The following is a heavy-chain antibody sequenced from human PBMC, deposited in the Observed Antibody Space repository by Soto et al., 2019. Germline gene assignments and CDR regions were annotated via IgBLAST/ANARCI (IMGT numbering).Heavy chain of an antibody. D-gene: IGHD6-13*01. CDR2: IYYTGGT. V-gene: IGHV4-59*01. CDR3: ARGSFVRSLYSSSQMVTFDF. CDR1: GGSISSYY. J-gene: IGHJ4*02. Sequence: QVQLQESGPGLVKPSEPLSLTCTVSGGSISSYYWSWIRQPPGKGLEWIGYIYYTGGTTYNPSLKSRVTISLDTSKNQFSLQLSSVPAADTAVYYCARGSFVRSLYSSSQMVTFDFWGQGTLVTVSS.